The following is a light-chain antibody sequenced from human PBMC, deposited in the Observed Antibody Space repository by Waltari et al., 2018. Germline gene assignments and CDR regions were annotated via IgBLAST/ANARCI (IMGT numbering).Light chain of an antibody. CDR3: HSQDSSGNHLEV. CDR2: GNN. CDR1: SSRSSD. V-gene: IGLV3-19*01. J-gene: IGLJ1*01. Sequence: SSELTQDPAVSLALVRTVRTTCQGDSSRSSDASWVQQKPGRAPALVIYGNNNRPSGIPDRFAGSSSGNTASLTITGAQAEDEADYYRHSQDSSGNHLEVFGTGTKVTVL.